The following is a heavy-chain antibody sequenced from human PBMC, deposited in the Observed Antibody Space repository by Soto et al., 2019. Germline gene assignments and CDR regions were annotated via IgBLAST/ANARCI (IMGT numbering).Heavy chain of an antibody. J-gene: IGHJ4*02. CDR1: GGSFSGYY. Sequence: PSETLSLTCAVYGGSFSGYYWSWIRQPPGKGLEWIGEINHSGSTNYNPSLKSRVTISVDTSKNQFSLKLSSVTAADTAVYYCAREGYSGYDPLDYWGQGTLVTVSS. V-gene: IGHV4-34*01. CDR3: AREGYSGYDPLDY. CDR2: INHSGST. D-gene: IGHD5-12*01.